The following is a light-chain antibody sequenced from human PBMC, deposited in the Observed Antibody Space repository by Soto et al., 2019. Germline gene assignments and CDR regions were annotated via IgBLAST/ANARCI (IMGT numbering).Light chain of an antibody. CDR1: QSVSSSY. Sequence: EIVLTQSPGTLSLSPGERATLSCRASQSVSSSYLAWYQQKPGQTPRLLIYGASNRATGIPDRFSGSGSGTDFTLTISRLEPEDFAVYYCQQYGSPLTFSGGTKVEIK. J-gene: IGKJ4*01. CDR3: QQYGSPLT. V-gene: IGKV3-20*01. CDR2: GAS.